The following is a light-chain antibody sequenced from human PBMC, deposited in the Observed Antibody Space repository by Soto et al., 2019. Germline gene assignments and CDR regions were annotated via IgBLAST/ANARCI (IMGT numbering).Light chain of an antibody. J-gene: IGKJ3*01. Sequence: EIVLTQSPATLSLSPGVRATLSCRASQSVSSYLAWYQQKPGQAPRLLIYDASNRATGIPARFSGSGSGTDFTLTISSLEPEDFAVYYCQQRSNWQFTFGPGTKVDIK. CDR2: DAS. CDR3: QQRSNWQFT. CDR1: QSVSSY. V-gene: IGKV3-11*01.